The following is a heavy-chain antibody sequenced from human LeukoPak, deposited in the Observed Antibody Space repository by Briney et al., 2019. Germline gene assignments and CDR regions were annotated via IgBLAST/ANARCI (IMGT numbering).Heavy chain of an antibody. J-gene: IGHJ3*02. D-gene: IGHD3-22*01. Sequence: ASVKVSCKASGYTFTSYYMHWVRQAPRQGLEWMGIINPSGGSTSHAQKFQGRVTMTRDMSTSTVYMELSSLRSEDTAVYYCARVPGNYGSSGYIGAFDIWGQGTMVTVSS. V-gene: IGHV1-46*01. CDR3: ARVPGNYGSSGYIGAFDI. CDR1: GYTFTSYY. CDR2: INPSGGST.